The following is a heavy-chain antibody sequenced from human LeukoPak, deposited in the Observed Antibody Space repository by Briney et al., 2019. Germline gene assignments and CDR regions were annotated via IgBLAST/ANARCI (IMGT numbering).Heavy chain of an antibody. J-gene: IGHJ6*03. Sequence: SVKVSCKASGGSFSSYAISWVRQAPGQGLEWMGGIIPIFGTANYAQKFQGRVTITADESTSTAYMELSSLRSEDTAVYYCARAFARYYYYYYYMDVWGKGTTVTVSS. CDR2: IIPIFGTA. V-gene: IGHV1-69*01. CDR1: GGSFSSYA. CDR3: ARAFARYYYYYYYMDV.